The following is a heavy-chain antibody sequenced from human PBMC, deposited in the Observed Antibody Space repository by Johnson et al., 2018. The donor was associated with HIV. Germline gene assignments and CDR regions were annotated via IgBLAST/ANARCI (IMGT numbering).Heavy chain of an antibody. Sequence: QVQLVESGGGVVQPWRSLRLSCAASGFTFSSYAMHWVRQAPGKGLEWVAVISYDGSNKDYADSVKGRFTISRDNSKNTLYLQMNSLKTEDTAVYYCTTRRVVGASPTPDDAFDIWGQGTMVTVSS. CDR1: GFTFSSYA. D-gene: IGHD1-26*01. V-gene: IGHV3-30*04. J-gene: IGHJ3*02. CDR3: TTRRVVGASPTPDDAFDI. CDR2: ISYDGSNK.